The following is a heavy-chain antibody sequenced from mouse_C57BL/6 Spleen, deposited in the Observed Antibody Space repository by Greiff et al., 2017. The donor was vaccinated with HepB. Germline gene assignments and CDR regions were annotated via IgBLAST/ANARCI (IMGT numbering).Heavy chain of an antibody. Sequence: VKLVESGGGLVKPGGSLKLSCAASGFTFSDYGMHWVRQAPEKGLEWVAYISSGSSTIYYADTVKGRFTISRDNAKNTLFLQMTSLRSEDTAMYYCARSYSKVYYAMDYWGQGTSVTVSS. CDR1: GFTFSDYG. CDR2: ISSGSSTI. J-gene: IGHJ4*01. V-gene: IGHV5-17*01. D-gene: IGHD2-5*01. CDR3: ARSYSKVYYAMDY.